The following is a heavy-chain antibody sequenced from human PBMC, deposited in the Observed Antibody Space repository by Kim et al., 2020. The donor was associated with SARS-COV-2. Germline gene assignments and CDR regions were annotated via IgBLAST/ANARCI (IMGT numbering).Heavy chain of an antibody. CDR1: GFTFSSYA. CDR2: IYSGGSST. CDR3: AKASGSGSYYKSPDY. D-gene: IGHD3-10*01. J-gene: IGHJ4*02. Sequence: GGSLRLSCAASGFTFSSYAMSWVRQAPGKGLEWVSVIYSGGSSTYYADSVKGRFTISRDNSKNTLYLQMNSLRAEDTAVYYCAKASGSGSYYKSPDYWGQGTLVTVSS. V-gene: IGHV3-23*03.